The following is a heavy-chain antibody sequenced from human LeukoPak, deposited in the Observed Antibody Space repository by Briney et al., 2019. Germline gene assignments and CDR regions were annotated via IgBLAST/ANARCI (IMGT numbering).Heavy chain of an antibody. CDR1: GYSIRSGYQ. D-gene: IGHD4-11*01. V-gene: IGHV4-38-2*01. Sequence: PSETLSLTCSVSGYSIRSGYQWGWIRQAPGKGLEWIGSINYSGRTYDNPSLKSRVTISIDTSKNQIFLKLRSTTATDTAHYYCARAEINDYNRYWGQGILVIVSS. CDR2: INYSGRT. CDR3: ARAEINDYNRY. J-gene: IGHJ4*02.